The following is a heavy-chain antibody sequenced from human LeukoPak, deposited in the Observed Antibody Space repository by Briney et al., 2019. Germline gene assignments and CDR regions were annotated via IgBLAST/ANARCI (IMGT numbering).Heavy chain of an antibody. V-gene: IGHV1-18*01. CDR3: ARGGVPPVLRFLDSYYYYYGMDV. J-gene: IGHJ6*02. Sequence: ASVKVSCKASGYTFTSYGISWVRQAPGQGLEWMGWISAYNGNTNYAQKLQGRVTMTTDTSTSTAYMELRSLRSDDTAVYYCARGGVPPVLRFLDSYYYYYGMDVWGQGTTVTVSS. CDR1: GYTFTSYG. D-gene: IGHD3-3*01. CDR2: ISAYNGNT.